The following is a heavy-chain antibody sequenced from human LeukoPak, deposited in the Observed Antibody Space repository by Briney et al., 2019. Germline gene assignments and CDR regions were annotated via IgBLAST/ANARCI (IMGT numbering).Heavy chain of an antibody. CDR1: GFTFGSYG. D-gene: IGHD3-22*01. CDR3: AIMHGYYDGSGYWVQ. Sequence: PGGSLRLSCAASGFTFGSYGMSWVRQAPGKGLKWVSFISPSRDRTSNADSVEGRFTISRDNPRDTLYLQMNSLRDEDTAGYYCAIMHGYYDGSGYWVQWGQGTLVTVSS. J-gene: IGHJ4*02. CDR2: ISPSRDRT. V-gene: IGHV3-23*01.